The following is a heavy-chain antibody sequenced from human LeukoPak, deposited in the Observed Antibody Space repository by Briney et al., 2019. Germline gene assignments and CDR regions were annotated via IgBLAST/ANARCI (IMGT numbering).Heavy chain of an antibody. CDR3: LIFPGR. CDR1: GFTFSSYA. Sequence: NPGGSLRLSCAASGFTFSSYAMSWVRQAPGQGLEWVGRIKSRADGGTTGYAAPVEGRFSISRDDSENTLYLQMNSLQIDDTALYYCLIFPGRWGQGTLVTVSS. D-gene: IGHD3-3*01. V-gene: IGHV3-15*05. J-gene: IGHJ4*02. CDR2: IKSRADGGTT.